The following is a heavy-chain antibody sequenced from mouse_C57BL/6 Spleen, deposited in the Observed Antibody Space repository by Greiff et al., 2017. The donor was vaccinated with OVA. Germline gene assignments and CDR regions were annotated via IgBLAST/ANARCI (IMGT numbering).Heavy chain of an antibody. CDR1: GFTFSDYG. CDR2: ISSGSSTI. CDR3: ARSGTDYFDY. J-gene: IGHJ2*01. D-gene: IGHD2-14*01. V-gene: IGHV5-17*01. Sequence: EVKLMESGGGLVKPGGSLKLSCAASGFTFSDYGMHWVRQAPEKGLEWVAYISSGSSTIYYADTVKGRFTISRDNAKNTLFQQMASLRSEDTAMYYCARSGTDYFDYWGQGTTLTVSS.